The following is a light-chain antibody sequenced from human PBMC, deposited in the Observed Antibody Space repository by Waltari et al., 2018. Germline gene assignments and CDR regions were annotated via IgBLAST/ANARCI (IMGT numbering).Light chain of an antibody. V-gene: IGKV1-5*03. CDR3: QQYDSYSGT. Sequence: DIQMTQSPSTLSASVGDRATITCRASQSISSWLAWYQQKPGKAPNLLIYKASRLESGVPSRFSGSGSGTEFTLTISSLQPDDFATYYCQQYDSYSGTFGQGTKVDIK. J-gene: IGKJ1*01. CDR1: QSISSW. CDR2: KAS.